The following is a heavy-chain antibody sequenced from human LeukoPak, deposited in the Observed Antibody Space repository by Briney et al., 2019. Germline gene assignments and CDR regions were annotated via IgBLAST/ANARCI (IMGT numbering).Heavy chain of an antibody. Sequence: QTGGSLRLSCAAAGFTFSNSLMNWVRQAPGKGLEWVSTITGSGGSTYYADSVKGRFTISRDNSKNTLYLQMKSLRADDTAVYYCAKIAVPAAKVFHNYYMDVWGKGTTVTVSS. CDR1: GFTFSNSL. CDR3: AKIAVPAAKVFHNYYMDV. D-gene: IGHD2-2*01. J-gene: IGHJ6*03. V-gene: IGHV3-23*01. CDR2: ITGSGGST.